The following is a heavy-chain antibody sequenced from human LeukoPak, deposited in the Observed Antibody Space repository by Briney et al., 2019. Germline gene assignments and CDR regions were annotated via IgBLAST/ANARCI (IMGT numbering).Heavy chain of an antibody. Sequence: PSETLSLTRAVYGGSFSGYYWSWIRQPPGKGLEWIGEINHSGSTNYNPSLKSRVTISVDTSKNQFSLKLSSVTAADTAVYYCARSRTYYDILTGYYARNIYFDYWGQGTLVTVSS. D-gene: IGHD3-9*01. J-gene: IGHJ4*02. CDR3: ARSRTYYDILTGYYARNIYFDY. V-gene: IGHV4-34*01. CDR1: GGSFSGYY. CDR2: INHSGST.